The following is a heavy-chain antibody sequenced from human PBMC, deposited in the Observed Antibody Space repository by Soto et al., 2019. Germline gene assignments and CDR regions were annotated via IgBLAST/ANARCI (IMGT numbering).Heavy chain of an antibody. CDR1: GFTFSSFA. V-gene: IGHV3-21*01. Sequence: PGGSLRLSCAASGFTFSSFAMHWVRQSPGKGLEWVSSIGTRSDIYYADSVKGRFTISRDNAKNSLSLQMNSLRAEDTGVYYCAREETAWPLAYGLDVWGQGTTVTVYS. CDR2: IGTRSDI. CDR3: AREETAWPLAYGLDV. D-gene: IGHD2-21*02. J-gene: IGHJ6*02.